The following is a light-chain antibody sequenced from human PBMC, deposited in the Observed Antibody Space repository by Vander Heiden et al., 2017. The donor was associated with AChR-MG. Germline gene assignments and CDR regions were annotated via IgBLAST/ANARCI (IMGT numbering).Light chain of an antibody. CDR2: DVS. J-gene: IGLJ1*01. CDR1: SSDVGGYNY. CDR3: SSYTSSSTSYV. Sequence: SALTQPASVSGSPGQSITNSCTGTSSDVGGYNYVSWYQQHPGKAPKLMIYDVSNRPSGVSNRFSGSKSGNTASLTISGLQAEDEADYYCSSYTSSSTSYVFGTGTKVTVL. V-gene: IGLV2-14*03.